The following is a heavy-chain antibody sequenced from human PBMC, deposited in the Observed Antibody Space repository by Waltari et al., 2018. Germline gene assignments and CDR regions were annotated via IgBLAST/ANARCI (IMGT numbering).Heavy chain of an antibody. CDR3: ASSTGDLDEPFDY. D-gene: IGHD7-27*01. V-gene: IGHV4-38-2*01. CDR2: IYHSGST. J-gene: IGHJ4*02. Sequence: QVQLQESGPGLVKPSETLSLTCAVSGYSISSGYYWGWLRQPPGKGLEWIGSIYHSGSTYYNPSLKSRVTISVDTSKNQFSLKLSSVTAADTAVYYCASSTGDLDEPFDYWGQGTLVTVSS. CDR1: GYSISSGYY.